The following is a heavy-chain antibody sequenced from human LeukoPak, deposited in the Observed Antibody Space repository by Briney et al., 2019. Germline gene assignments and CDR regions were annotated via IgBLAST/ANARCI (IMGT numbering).Heavy chain of an antibody. V-gene: IGHV4-4*02. J-gene: IGHJ4*02. D-gene: IGHD2-2*01. CDR3: ARDVPERYCSSTSCYGPFDY. Sequence: GSLRLSCAASGFTFSSFAMTWVRQAPGKGLEWIGEIHHSGSINYNPSLKSRVTISVDESKNQFSLKLTSVTAADAAVYYCARDVPERYCSSTSCYGPFDYWGQGTLVTVSS. CDR2: IHHSGSI. CDR1: GFTFSSFAM.